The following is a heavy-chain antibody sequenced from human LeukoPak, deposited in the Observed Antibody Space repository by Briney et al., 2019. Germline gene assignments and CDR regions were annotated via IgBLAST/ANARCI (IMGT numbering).Heavy chain of an antibody. J-gene: IGHJ4*02. CDR1: GGSVSSGSYY. V-gene: IGHV4-61*01. Sequence: PSETLSLTCTVSGGSVSSGSYYWSWIRQPPGKGLEWIGYIYYSGSTNYNPSLKSRVTISVDTSKNQFSLKLSSVTAADTAVYYCARDLLPHPKFDYWGRGHLVTVSS. CDR3: ARDLLPHPKFDY. CDR2: IYYSGST.